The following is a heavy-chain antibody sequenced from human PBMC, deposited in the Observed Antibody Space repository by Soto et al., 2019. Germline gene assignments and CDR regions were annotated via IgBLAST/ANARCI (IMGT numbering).Heavy chain of an antibody. D-gene: IGHD3-22*01. Sequence: PSAALCLACAGSCASMGSGGGFSFVRHPPWKRLEWIAEIFHYGNTNYSPSRKSRVTISVDKSQNQFSLNVYSVTAADTAVYYCARAQRDDSSGPRGIGFDPWGQGTLVTVS. CDR2: IFHYGNT. V-gene: IGHV4-4*02. CDR3: ARAQRDDSSGPRGIGFDP. CDR1: CASMGSGGG. J-gene: IGHJ5*02.